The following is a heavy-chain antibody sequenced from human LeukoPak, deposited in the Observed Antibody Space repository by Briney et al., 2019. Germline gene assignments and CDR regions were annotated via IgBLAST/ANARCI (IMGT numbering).Heavy chain of an antibody. CDR1: GFTFSSYG. V-gene: IGHV3-30*03. CDR2: ISYDGSNK. Sequence: GGSLRLFRAASGFTFSSYGMHWVRQAPGKGLEWVAVISYDGSNKYYADSVKGRFTISRDNAKNSLYLQMNSLRAEDTAVYYCARGGSLWEPFYYYYMDVWGKGTTVTVSS. J-gene: IGHJ6*03. CDR3: ARGGSLWEPFYYYYMDV. D-gene: IGHD1-14*01.